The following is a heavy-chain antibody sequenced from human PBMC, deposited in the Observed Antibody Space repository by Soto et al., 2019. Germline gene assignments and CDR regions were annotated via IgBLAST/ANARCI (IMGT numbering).Heavy chain of an antibody. CDR3: AGFVVPASRNSDFDY. V-gene: IGHV4-39*01. D-gene: IGHD2-15*01. J-gene: IGHJ4*02. Sequence: PSETLSLTCTVSGISVSTSDYYWGWVRQPPGKGLDWIGNIYYSGSTFYNPSLRSRVTLSVDTSKNQFSLRLNSVTAADTAVYFCAGFVVPASRNSDFDYWGQGTQVTVSS. CDR1: GISVSTSDYY. CDR2: IYYSGST.